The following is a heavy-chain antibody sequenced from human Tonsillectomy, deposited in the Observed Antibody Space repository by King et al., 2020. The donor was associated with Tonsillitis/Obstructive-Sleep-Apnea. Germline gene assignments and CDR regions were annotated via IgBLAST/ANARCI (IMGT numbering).Heavy chain of an antibody. CDR2: ISPSGGST. CDR1: GYTFTSYY. CDR3: ARAPGTIGTTPFDY. J-gene: IGHJ4*02. Sequence: VQLVQSGAEVKKPGASVKVSCEASGYTFTSYYMHWLRQAPGQGPEWMGLISPSGGSTSYAQKFQGRVTMTRVTSTSTVYMELSSLRSEATAVYYCARAPGTIGTTPFDYWGQGTLVTVSS. V-gene: IGHV1-46*01. D-gene: IGHD1-1*01.